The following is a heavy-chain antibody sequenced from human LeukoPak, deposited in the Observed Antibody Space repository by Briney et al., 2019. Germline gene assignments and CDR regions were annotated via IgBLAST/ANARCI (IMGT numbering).Heavy chain of an antibody. CDR1: GYTLTELS. Sequence: ASVKVSCKVSGYTLTELSMHWARQAPGKGLEWMGGFDPEDGETIYAQKFQGRVTMTEDTSTDTAYMELSSLRSEDTAVYYCATPSYCSSTSCPHDRWFDPWGQGTLVTVSS. CDR2: FDPEDGET. J-gene: IGHJ5*02. V-gene: IGHV1-24*01. CDR3: ATPSYCSSTSCPHDRWFDP. D-gene: IGHD2-2*01.